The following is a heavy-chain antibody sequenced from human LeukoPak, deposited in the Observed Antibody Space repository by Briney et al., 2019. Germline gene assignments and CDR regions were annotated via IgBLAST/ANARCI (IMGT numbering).Heavy chain of an antibody. Sequence: GASVKVSCKASGYTFTSYYMHWVRQAPGQGLEWMGIINPSGGSTSYAQKFQGRVTMTRDTSTSTVYMGLSSLRSEDTAVYYCARDPWDYDSSGYGWYFDLWGRGTLVTVSS. D-gene: IGHD3-22*01. CDR1: GYTFTSYY. J-gene: IGHJ2*01. CDR3: ARDPWDYDSSGYGWYFDL. CDR2: INPSGGST. V-gene: IGHV1-46*01.